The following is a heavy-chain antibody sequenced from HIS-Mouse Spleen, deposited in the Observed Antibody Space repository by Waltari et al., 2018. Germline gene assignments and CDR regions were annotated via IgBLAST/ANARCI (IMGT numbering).Heavy chain of an antibody. CDR1: GGSISSSSYY. Sequence: QLQLQESGPGLVKPSETLSLTCTVSGGSISSSSYYWGWIRQPPGKGLEWIGSIYSSGSPYYNPALKSRVTISVDTSKNQFSLKLGSVTAADTAVYYCAREIPYSSSWYDWYFDLWGRGTLVTVSS. CDR2: IYSSGSP. CDR3: AREIPYSSSWYDWYFDL. V-gene: IGHV4-39*07. J-gene: IGHJ2*01. D-gene: IGHD6-13*01.